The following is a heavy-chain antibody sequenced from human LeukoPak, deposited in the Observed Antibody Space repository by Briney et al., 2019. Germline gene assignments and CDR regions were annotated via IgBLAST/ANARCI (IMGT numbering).Heavy chain of an antibody. CDR3: ARDYYDSSGYYPNFDY. CDR1: GFTFSSYA. CDR2: ISYDGSNK. Sequence: GGSLRLSCAASGFTFSSYAMHWVRQAPGKGLEWVAVISYDGSNKYYADSVKGRFTISRDSSKNTLYLQMNSLRAEDTAVYYCARDYYDSSGYYPNFDYWGQGTLVTVSS. V-gene: IGHV3-30-3*01. J-gene: IGHJ4*02. D-gene: IGHD3-22*01.